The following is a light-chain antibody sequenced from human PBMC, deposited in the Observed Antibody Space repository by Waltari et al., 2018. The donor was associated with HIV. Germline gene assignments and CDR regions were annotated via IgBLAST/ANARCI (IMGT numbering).Light chain of an antibody. J-gene: IGKJ2*01. Sequence: EIVMTQSPATLSVSPGERATLSCRASQSFSSDLAWYQHKPGQAPRLLIYGVSTRATGIPARFSGSGSGTEFTLTISSLQSEDFAVYYCQQYNNWPPYTFGQGTKLEIK. V-gene: IGKV3-15*01. CDR2: GVS. CDR3: QQYNNWPPYT. CDR1: QSFSSD.